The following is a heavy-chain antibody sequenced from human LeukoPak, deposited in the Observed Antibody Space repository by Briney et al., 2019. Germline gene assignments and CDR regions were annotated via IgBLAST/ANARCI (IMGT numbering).Heavy chain of an antibody. J-gene: IGHJ4*02. CDR3: AKGEFGRGWPN. CDR1: GFTFSSYA. V-gene: IGHV3-23*01. Sequence: GGSLRLSCAASGFTFSSYALNWVRQATRKGLEWVSGISNNGVNRNYADSVKGRFTISRDNSKNTLYLQMNSLRAEDTAVYYCAKGEFGRGWPNWGQGTLVTVSS. D-gene: IGHD6-19*01. CDR2: ISNNGVNR.